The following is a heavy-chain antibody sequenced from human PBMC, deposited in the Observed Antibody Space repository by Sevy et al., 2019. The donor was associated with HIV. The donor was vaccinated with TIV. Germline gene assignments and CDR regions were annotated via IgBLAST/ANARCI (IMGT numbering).Heavy chain of an antibody. CDR1: GYTFTGYY. CDR3: ARAPLDCSSTSWHPDY. D-gene: IGHD2-2*01. Sequence: ASVKVSCKASGYTFTGYYMHWVRQVPGQGLEWMGWINPNSGGTNYAQKFQGWVTMTRDTSISTAYMELSRLRSDDTAVYYCARAPLDCSSTSWHPDYWGQGTLVTVSS. V-gene: IGHV1-2*04. CDR2: INPNSGGT. J-gene: IGHJ4*02.